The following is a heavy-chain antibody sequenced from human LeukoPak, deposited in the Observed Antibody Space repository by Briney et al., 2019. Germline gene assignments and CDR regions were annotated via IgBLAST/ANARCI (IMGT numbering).Heavy chain of an antibody. CDR1: GFTVSSNY. CDR3: AGEIVGAPAGADI. J-gene: IGHJ3*02. CDR2: IYSGGST. Sequence: GGSLRLSCAASGFTVSSNYMSWVRQAPGKGLEWVSVIYSGGSTYYADSVKGRFTISRDNSKNTLYLQMNSLRAEDTAVYYCAGEIVGAPAGADIWGQGTKVTVSS. D-gene: IGHD1-26*01. V-gene: IGHV3-53*01.